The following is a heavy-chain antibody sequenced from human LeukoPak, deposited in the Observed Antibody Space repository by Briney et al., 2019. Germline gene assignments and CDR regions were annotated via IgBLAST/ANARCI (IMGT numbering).Heavy chain of an antibody. D-gene: IGHD2-2*01. J-gene: IGHJ3*02. CDR1: GFTFSDYY. Sequence: GVSLRLSCAASGFTFSDYYMTWIRQAPGKGLEWISYISDNGDTFYYVESVKGRFTISRDNAKNSLYLQMSSLRAEDTAVYYCARVRRPAVVLDALDSWGQGTMVTVSS. CDR3: ARVRRPAVVLDALDS. CDR2: ISDNGDTF. V-gene: IGHV3-11*01.